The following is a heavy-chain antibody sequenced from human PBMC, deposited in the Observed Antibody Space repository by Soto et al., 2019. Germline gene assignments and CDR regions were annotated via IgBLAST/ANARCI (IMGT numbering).Heavy chain of an antibody. Sequence: EVQLLESGGGLVQPGGSLRLSCAASGFTFSSYAMSWVRQAPGKGLEWVSAISGSGGSTYYADSVKGRFTISRDNSKNTLYLQMNSLRAEDTAVYYCAKVVGIVATISRGTAFDYWGQGTQVTVSS. J-gene: IGHJ4*02. CDR3: AKVVGIVATISRGTAFDY. V-gene: IGHV3-23*01. CDR1: GFTFSSYA. CDR2: ISGSGGST. D-gene: IGHD5-12*01.